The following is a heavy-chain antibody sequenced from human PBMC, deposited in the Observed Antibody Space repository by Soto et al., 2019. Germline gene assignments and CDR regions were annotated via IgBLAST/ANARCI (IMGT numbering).Heavy chain of an antibody. CDR2: IYYSGST. V-gene: IGHV4-30-4*01. J-gene: IGHJ5*02. D-gene: IGHD2-2*01. CDR1: GGSISSGDYY. CDR3: ARDADCISTSCIESGVDWFDP. Sequence: PSETLSLTCTVSGGSISSGDYYWSWIRQPPGKGLEWIGYIYYSGSTYYNPSLKSRVTISVDTSKNQFSLKLSSVTAADTAVYYCARDADCISTSCIESGVDWFDPWGQGTLVTVSS.